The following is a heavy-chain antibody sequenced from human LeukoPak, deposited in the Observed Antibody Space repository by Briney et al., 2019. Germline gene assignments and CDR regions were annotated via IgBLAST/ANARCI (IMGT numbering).Heavy chain of an antibody. J-gene: IGHJ3*02. Sequence: SQTLSLTWAISGDSVSSNSAAWNWIRKSPSRGLEWLGRTYYRSKWYNDYAVSVKSRITINPDTSKNQFSLQMNSVTPEDTAVYYCAIDSGSGGGDAFDIWGQGTMVTVSS. V-gene: IGHV6-1*01. D-gene: IGHD3-10*01. CDR2: TYYRSKWYN. CDR1: GDSVSSNSAA. CDR3: AIDSGSGGGDAFDI.